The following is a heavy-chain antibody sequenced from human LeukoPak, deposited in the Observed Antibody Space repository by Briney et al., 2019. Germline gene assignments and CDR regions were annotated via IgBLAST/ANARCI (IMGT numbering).Heavy chain of an antibody. J-gene: IGHJ4*02. CDR1: GGSISSSSYY. V-gene: IGHV4-39*01. Sequence: SETLSLTCTVSGGSISSSSYYWGWIRQPPGKGLEWIGSIYYSGSTYHNPSLKSRVTISVDTSKNQFSLKLSSVTAADTAVYYGARHGQGLVEYYFDYWGQGTLVTVSS. D-gene: IGHD6-19*01. CDR2: IYYSGST. CDR3: ARHGQGLVEYYFDY.